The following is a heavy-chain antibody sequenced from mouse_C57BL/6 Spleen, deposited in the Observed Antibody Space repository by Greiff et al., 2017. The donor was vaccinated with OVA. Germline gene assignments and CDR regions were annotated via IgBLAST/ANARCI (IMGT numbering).Heavy chain of an antibody. Sequence: QVQLKESGAELVRPGASVTLSCKASGYTFTDYEMHWVKQTPVHGLEWIGAIDPETGGTAYNQKFTGKAILTADKSSSTAYMELRSLTSEDSAVYYCTRRTVVDAMDYWGQGTSVTVSS. D-gene: IGHD1-1*01. CDR3: TRRTVVDAMDY. V-gene: IGHV1-15*01. J-gene: IGHJ4*01. CDR2: IDPETGGT. CDR1: GYTFTDYE.